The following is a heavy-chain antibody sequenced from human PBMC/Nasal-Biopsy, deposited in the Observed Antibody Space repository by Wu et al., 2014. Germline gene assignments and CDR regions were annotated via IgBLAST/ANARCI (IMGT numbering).Heavy chain of an antibody. D-gene: IGHD1-1*01. V-gene: IGHV4-30-4*01. CDR2: IFHRGST. J-gene: IGHJ6*02. CDR3: VRDTSNIQKYYGMDV. CDR1: GDSITSNDYY. Sequence: TLSLTCTVAGDSITSNDYYWSWVRQSPGKGLEWIAYIFHRGSTYYNPSLKSRVTLSVDTSKNQFSLRLRSVTDADTAVYFCVRDTSNIQKYYGMDVWGPRDHGHRLL.